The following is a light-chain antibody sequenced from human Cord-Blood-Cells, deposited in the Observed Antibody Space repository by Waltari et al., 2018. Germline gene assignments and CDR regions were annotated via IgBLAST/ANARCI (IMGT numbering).Light chain of an antibody. Sequence: QSALTQPASVSGSPGQSITISCTGTSSDVGSYNLVSWYQQHPGKGPKLMMYEGSKRPSGVSNRFAGSKTGNTTPLTISGLQAEDEADYYCCSYAGSSSWVFGGGTKLTVL. CDR2: EGS. V-gene: IGLV2-23*01. J-gene: IGLJ3*02. CDR1: SSDVGSYNL. CDR3: CSYAGSSSWV.